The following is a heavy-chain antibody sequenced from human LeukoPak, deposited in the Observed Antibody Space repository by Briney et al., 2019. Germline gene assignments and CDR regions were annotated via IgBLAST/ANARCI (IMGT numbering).Heavy chain of an antibody. CDR3: ARGRVYYYGSGSYYFFDY. D-gene: IGHD3-10*01. V-gene: IGHV4-34*01. Sequence: SETLSLTCAVYGGSFSGYYWSWIHQPPGKGLEWIGEINHSGSTNYNPSLKSRVTISVDTSKNQFSLKLSSVTAADTAVYYCARGRVYYYGSGSYYFFDYWGQGTLVTVSS. CDR1: GGSFSGYY. CDR2: INHSGST. J-gene: IGHJ4*02.